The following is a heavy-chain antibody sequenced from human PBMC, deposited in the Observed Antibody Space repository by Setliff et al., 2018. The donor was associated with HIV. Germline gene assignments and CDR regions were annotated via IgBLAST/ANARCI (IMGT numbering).Heavy chain of an antibody. V-gene: IGHV5-51*01. Sequence: PVESLKISCEGSGYSFTSYWIAWVCQMPGKGLEWMGIIYPGDPDSRYSPSFQGQVTISADKSIRNAYLQWSSLKASDTAMYYCARLGSHCSGGSCHRDVFDIWGKGTMVTVSS. CDR2: IYPGDPDS. CDR1: GYSFTSYW. CDR3: ARLGSHCSGGSCHRDVFDI. D-gene: IGHD2-15*01. J-gene: IGHJ3*02.